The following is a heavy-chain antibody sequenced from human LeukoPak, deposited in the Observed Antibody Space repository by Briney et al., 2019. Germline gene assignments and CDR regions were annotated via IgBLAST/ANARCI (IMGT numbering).Heavy chain of an antibody. D-gene: IGHD6-13*01. CDR2: INSDGSST. V-gene: IGHV3-74*01. CDR3: ARVGLAAAGTPL. Sequence: GGSLRLSCAASGFTFSTNWMHWVRQAPGKGLVWVSLINSDGSSTRYADSVKGRFTISRDNAKNSLYLQMNSLRAEDTAVYYCARVGLAAAGTPLWGQGTLVTVSS. J-gene: IGHJ4*02. CDR1: GFTFSTNW.